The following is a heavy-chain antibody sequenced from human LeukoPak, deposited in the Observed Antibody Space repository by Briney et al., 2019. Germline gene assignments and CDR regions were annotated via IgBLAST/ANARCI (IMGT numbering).Heavy chain of an antibody. D-gene: IGHD2-15*01. J-gene: IGHJ6*02. CDR3: TRDDCSGGRCNTYYGMDV. CDR1: GFTFSNYW. V-gene: IGHV3-74*01. CDR2: INGDGIST. Sequence: GGSLRLSCAASGFTFSNYWMHWVRQVPGKGLMWVSRINGDGISTYYADSVRGRFIISRDNAKDTLYLQMNSLRAEDTAVYYCTRDDCSGGRCNTYYGMDVWGQGTTVTVS.